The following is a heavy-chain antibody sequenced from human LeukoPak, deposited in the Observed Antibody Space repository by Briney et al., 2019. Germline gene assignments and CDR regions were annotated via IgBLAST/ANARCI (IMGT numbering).Heavy chain of an antibody. J-gene: IGHJ5*02. CDR1: GGSISSGDYY. D-gene: IGHD3-10*01. V-gene: IGHV4-30-4*01. CDR3: ARGDGSGSYYNNWFDP. Sequence: SQTLSLTCTVSGGSISSGDYYWSWIRQPPGKGLEWIGYIYYSGSTYYNPSLKSRVTISVDTSKNQFSLKLSPVTAADTAVYYCARGDGSGSYYNNWFDPWGQGTLVTVSS. CDR2: IYYSGST.